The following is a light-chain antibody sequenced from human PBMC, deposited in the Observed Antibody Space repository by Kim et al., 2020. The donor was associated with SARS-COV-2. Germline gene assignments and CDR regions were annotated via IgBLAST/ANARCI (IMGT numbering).Light chain of an antibody. Sequence: SGGDRVAMSCGGRQDIQHQLAGFQQKAGKAAKSLIFATSTLQTGVPSRFSGSRSGTDFTLTISTLQPEDSATYYCQQYRFYAPTFGQGTKVDIK. CDR3: QQYRFYAPT. CDR1: QDIQHQ. CDR2: ATS. V-gene: IGKV1-16*01. J-gene: IGKJ1*01.